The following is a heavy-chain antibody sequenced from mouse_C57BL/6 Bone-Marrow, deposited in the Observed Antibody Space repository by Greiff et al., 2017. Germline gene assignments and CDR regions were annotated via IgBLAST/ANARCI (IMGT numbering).Heavy chain of an antibody. D-gene: IGHD1-1*01. CDR1: GYAFSSSW. CDR3: ARPYYGFAY. V-gene: IGHV1-82*01. CDR2: IYPGDGDT. J-gene: IGHJ3*01. Sequence: QVQLQQSGPELVKPGASVKISCKASGYAFSSSWMNWVKQRPGKGHEWIGRIYPGDGDTNYNGKFKGKATLTADKSSSTAYMQLSSLTSEDSAVYFCARPYYGFAYWGQGTLVTVSA.